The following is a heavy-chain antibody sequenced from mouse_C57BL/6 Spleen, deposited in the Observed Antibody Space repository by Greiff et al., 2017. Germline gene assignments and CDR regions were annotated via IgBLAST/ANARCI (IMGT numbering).Heavy chain of an antibody. CDR2: INPGSGGT. J-gene: IGHJ2*01. CDR1: GYAFTNYL. CDR3: ARCDQRYYFDY. Sequence: QVQRVESGAELVRPGTSVKVSCKASGYAFTNYLIEWVKQRPGQGLEWIGVINPGSGGTNYNEKFKGKATLTADKSSSTAYMQLSSLTSEDSAVYFCARCDQRYYFDYWGQGTTLTVSS. V-gene: IGHV1-54*01.